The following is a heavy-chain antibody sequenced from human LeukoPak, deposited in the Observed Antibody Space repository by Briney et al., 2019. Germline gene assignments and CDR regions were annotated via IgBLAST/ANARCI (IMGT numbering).Heavy chain of an antibody. J-gene: IGHJ4*02. CDR2: VYYSGST. D-gene: IGHD3-22*01. V-gene: IGHV4-59*11. Sequence: SETLSLTCTVSGGSISSHYWSWIRQPPGKGLEWIGYVYYSGSTYYNPSLESRVTISVDTSKNQFSLKLSSVTAADTAVYYCARDSKYYYDSSGPTYYFDYWGQGTLVTVSS. CDR3: ARDSKYYYDSSGPTYYFDY. CDR1: GGSISSHY.